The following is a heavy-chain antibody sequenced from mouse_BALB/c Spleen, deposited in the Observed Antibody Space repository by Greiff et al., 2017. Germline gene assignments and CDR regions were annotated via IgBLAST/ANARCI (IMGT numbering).Heavy chain of an antibody. CDR1: GYTFTSYT. V-gene: IGHV1-4*01. CDR3: AKDGYFDV. J-gene: IGHJ1*01. CDR2: INPSSGYT. Sequence: VQLQQSGAELARPGASVKMSCKASGYTFTSYTMHWVKQRPGQGLEWIGYINPSSGYTEYNQKFKDKATLTADKSSSTAYMQLSSLTSEDSAVYYCAKDGYFDVWGAGTTVTVSS.